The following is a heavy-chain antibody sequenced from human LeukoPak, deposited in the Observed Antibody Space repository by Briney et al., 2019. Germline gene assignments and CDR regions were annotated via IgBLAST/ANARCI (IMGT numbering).Heavy chain of an antibody. CDR3: ARVHSSGYYNWFDP. CDR2: INHSGST. Sequence: SETLSLTCAVYGGSFSGYYWSWIRQPPGKGLEWIGEINHSGSTNYNPSLKSRVTISVDTSKNQFPLKLSSVTAADTAVYYCARVHSSGYYNWFDPWGQGTLVTVSS. J-gene: IGHJ5*02. D-gene: IGHD3-22*01. V-gene: IGHV4-34*01. CDR1: GGSFSGYY.